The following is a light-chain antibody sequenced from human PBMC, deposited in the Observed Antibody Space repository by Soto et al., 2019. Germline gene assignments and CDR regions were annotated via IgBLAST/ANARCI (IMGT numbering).Light chain of an antibody. V-gene: IGLV2-18*02. CDR3: SSYTSSSTYV. Sequence: QSALTQPPSVSGSPGQSVTISCTGTSSDVGSYNRVSWYQQPPGTAPQVMIYDVSNRPSGVPDRFSGSKSGNTASLTISGLQAEDGSDYYCSSYTSSSTYVFGTGTKLTVL. CDR2: DVS. CDR1: SSDVGSYNR. J-gene: IGLJ1*01.